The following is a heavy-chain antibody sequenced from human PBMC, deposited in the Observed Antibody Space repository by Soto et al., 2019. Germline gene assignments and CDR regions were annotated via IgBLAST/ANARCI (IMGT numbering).Heavy chain of an antibody. V-gene: IGHV3-21*01. CDR2: ISSSSSYI. CDR1: GFTFSSYS. J-gene: IGHJ4*02. D-gene: IGHD3-22*01. Sequence: PGGSLRLSCAASGFTFSSYSMNWVRQAPGKGLEWVSSISSSSSYIYYADSVKGRFTISRDNAKNSLYLQMNSLRAEDTAVYYCARSPSDLSSGYLAYWRQGTLVTVSS. CDR3: ARSPSDLSSGYLAY.